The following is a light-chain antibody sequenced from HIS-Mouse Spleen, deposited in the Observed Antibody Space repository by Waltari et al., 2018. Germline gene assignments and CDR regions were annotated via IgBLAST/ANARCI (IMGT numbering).Light chain of an antibody. V-gene: IGKV4-1*01. J-gene: IGKJ2*01. CDR3: QQYYSTPYT. CDR1: QSVLYSSNNKNY. CDR2: WAS. Sequence: DIVMTQSPDSLAVSLGERATINCKSSQSVLYSSNNKNYLAWYQQKPGQPPKLLIYWASTRESGVTDRFSGSGSGTDFTLTIGILQAEDVAVYYCQQYYSTPYTLGQGTKLEIK.